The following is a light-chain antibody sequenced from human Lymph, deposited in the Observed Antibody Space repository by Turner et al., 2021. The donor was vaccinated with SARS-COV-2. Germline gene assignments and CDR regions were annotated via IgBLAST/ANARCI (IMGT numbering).Light chain of an antibody. CDR1: QSISIY. Sequence: DIQMTQYPSSLSASVGDRVTITCRASQSISIYLNWYQQKPGKAPKLLIYAASSLQSGVPSRFSGSGSGTDFTLTISSLQPEDFATYYCQQSYSTPYTFGQGTKLEIK. J-gene: IGKJ2*01. V-gene: IGKV1-39*01. CDR2: AAS. CDR3: QQSYSTPYT.